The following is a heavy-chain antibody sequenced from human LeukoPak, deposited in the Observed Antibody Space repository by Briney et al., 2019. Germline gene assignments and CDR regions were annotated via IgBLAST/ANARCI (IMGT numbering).Heavy chain of an antibody. CDR3: ARARRWNAAVEGWWFDP. D-gene: IGHD1-1*01. CDR2: INHSGST. Sequence: SETLSLTCAVYSGSFSTYYWNWIRQPPGKGLEWIGEINHSGSTNYNPSLKSRVTISVDTSKNQFSLKLSSVTAADTAVYYCARARRWNAAVEGWWFDPWGQGTLVTVSS. J-gene: IGHJ5*02. CDR1: SGSFSTYY. V-gene: IGHV4-34*01.